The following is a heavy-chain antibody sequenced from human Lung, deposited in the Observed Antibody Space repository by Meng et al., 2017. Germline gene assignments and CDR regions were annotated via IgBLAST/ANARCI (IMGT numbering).Heavy chain of an antibody. Sequence: LKRGGAGMLNPSETLSQTCVVSGGSFSDYDWSWIRQPPGKGLEWIGENNNSGSTNYNPSLESRATISVDTSQNNLSLKLSSVTAADSAVYYCARGPTTMAHDFDYWGQGTLVTVSS. J-gene: IGHJ4*02. D-gene: IGHD4-11*01. V-gene: IGHV4-34*01. CDR1: GGSFSDYD. CDR2: NNNSGST. CDR3: ARGPTTMAHDFDY.